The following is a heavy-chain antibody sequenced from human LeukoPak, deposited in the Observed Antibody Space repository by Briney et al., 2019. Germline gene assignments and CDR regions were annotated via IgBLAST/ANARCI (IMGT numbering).Heavy chain of an antibody. Sequence: GGSLRRSCAASGFTFYNYWMHWVRQAPGKGLEWISRINNPGSSATYADALKGRFTMSRDNGKNTVHLQMDGLRADDTAIYYCARTYCSPTSCLSIDFDLSGQGTMVTVSS. J-gene: IGHJ3*01. CDR3: ARTYCSPTSCLSIDFDL. D-gene: IGHD2-2*01. V-gene: IGHV3-74*03. CDR2: INNPGSSA. CDR1: GFTFYNYW.